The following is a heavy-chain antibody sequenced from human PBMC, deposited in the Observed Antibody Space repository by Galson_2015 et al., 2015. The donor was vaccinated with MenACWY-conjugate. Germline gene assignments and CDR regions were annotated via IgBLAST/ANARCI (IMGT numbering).Heavy chain of an antibody. D-gene: IGHD2-2*02. CDR2: ISSNGGST. V-gene: IGHV3-64D*06. CDR1: GFTFSSYA. Sequence: SLRLSCAASGFTFSSYAMHWVRQAPGKGLEYVSAISSNGGSTYYADSVKGRSTISRDNSKNTLYLQMSSLRAEDTAVYYCVKSPYQLLYGGNYFDYWGQGTLVTVSS. J-gene: IGHJ4*02. CDR3: VKSPYQLLYGGNYFDY.